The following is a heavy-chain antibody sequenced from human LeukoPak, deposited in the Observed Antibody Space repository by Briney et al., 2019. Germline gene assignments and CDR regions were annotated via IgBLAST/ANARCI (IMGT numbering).Heavy chain of an antibody. CDR2: INPNSGGT. V-gene: IGHV1-2*02. D-gene: IGHD2/OR15-2a*01. CDR3: ARDIFQPIPLDY. Sequence: EASVKVSCKAFGHSLTSYSMHWVRQAPGQGLEWMGWINPNSGGTNYAQKFQGRVTMTRDTSISTAYMELSRLRSDDTAVYYCARDIFQPIPLDYWGQGTLVTVSS. J-gene: IGHJ4*02. CDR1: GHSLTSYS.